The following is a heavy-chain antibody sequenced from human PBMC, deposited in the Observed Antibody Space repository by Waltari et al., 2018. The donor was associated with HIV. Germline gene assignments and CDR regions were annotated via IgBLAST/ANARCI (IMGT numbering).Heavy chain of an antibody. V-gene: IGHV5-51*01. J-gene: IGHJ1*01. D-gene: IGHD3-9*01. CDR3: VVGPHYFDGPEGRGRLDYFQN. CDR1: GYKFNTYW. Sequence: EVQLVQSRKEIKKPGESLKISCKGSGYKFNTYWIGWVRQMPGKGLEWMGICNPGNSDTRYSRSSHDQVTSSADTSVTTAYLHWRSLKASDTAKYYCVVGPHYFDGPEGRGRLDYFQNWGQGTLVTVSS. CDR2: CNPGNSDT.